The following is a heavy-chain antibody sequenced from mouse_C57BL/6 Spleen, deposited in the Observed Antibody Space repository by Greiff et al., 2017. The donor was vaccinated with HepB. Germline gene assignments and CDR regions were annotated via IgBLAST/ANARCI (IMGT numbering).Heavy chain of an antibody. Sequence: EVHLVESGPGLVKPSQSLSLTCSVTGYSITSGYYWNWIRQFPGNKLEWMGYISYDGSNNYNPSLKNRISITRDPSKNQFFLKLNSVTTEDTATYYCARGYEGYYGAYWGQGTLVTVSA. CDR2: ISYDGSN. V-gene: IGHV3-6*01. J-gene: IGHJ3*01. D-gene: IGHD2-3*01. CDR3: ARGYEGYYGAY. CDR1: GYSITSGYY.